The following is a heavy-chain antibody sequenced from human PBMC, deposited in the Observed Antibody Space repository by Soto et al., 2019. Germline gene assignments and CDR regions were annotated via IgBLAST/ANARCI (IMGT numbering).Heavy chain of an antibody. CDR3: ARGNYYDRSGYYKNFDY. D-gene: IGHD3-22*01. CDR2: IWYDGSNK. V-gene: IGHV3-33*01. Sequence: SLRLSCAASGFTFSSYGMHWVRQAPGKGLEWVAVIWYDGSNKYYADSVKGRFTISRDNSKNTLYLQMNSLRAEDTAVYYCARGNYYDRSGYYKNFDYWGQGTLVTVSS. J-gene: IGHJ4*02. CDR1: GFTFSSYG.